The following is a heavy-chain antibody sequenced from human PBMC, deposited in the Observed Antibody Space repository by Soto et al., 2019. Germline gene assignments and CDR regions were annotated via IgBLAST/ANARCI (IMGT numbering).Heavy chain of an antibody. D-gene: IGHD2-2*01. J-gene: IGHJ4*02. CDR3: ARCSTSANYFDC. CDR2: IYYSGST. CDR1: GGSISSGGYY. Sequence: QVQLQESGPGLVKPSQTLSLTCTVSGGSISSGGYYWSWIRQHPGKGLEWIGYIYYSGSTYYNPSLTDRVTISVDTSKNQFSLKLSSVTAADTAVYYCARCSTSANYFDCWGQGTLVTVSS. V-gene: IGHV4-31*03.